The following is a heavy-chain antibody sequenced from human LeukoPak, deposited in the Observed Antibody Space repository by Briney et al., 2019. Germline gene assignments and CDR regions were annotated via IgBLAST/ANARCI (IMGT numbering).Heavy chain of an antibody. CDR2: IKSKAEGGTA. CDR1: GFTFSSYW. D-gene: IGHD2-8*01. V-gene: IGHV3-15*01. CDR3: ATDLGSMYGLSY. J-gene: IGHJ4*02. Sequence: GGSLRLSCAASGFTFSSYWMTWVRQAPGKGLEWVGLIKSKAEGGTADFGAPVKGRFAISRDDSKNTLYLQMNSLKIEDTAVYYCATDLGSMYGLSYWGQGTLVTVSS.